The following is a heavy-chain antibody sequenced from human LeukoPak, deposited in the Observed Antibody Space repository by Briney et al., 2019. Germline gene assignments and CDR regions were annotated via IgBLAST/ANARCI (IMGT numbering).Heavy chain of an antibody. J-gene: IGHJ5*02. V-gene: IGHV4-39*01. CDR2: IYYSGST. CDR1: GGSITSSSYY. CDR3: ARHVAIFGVVISWFDP. Sequence: PSQTLSLTCTVSGGSITSSSYYWGWIRQPPWKGPDWFGRIYYSGSTYYKPSLKSRVTMSVDTSKNQFSLKLSSVTAADTAVYYCARHVAIFGVVISWFDPWGQGTLVTVSS. D-gene: IGHD3-3*01.